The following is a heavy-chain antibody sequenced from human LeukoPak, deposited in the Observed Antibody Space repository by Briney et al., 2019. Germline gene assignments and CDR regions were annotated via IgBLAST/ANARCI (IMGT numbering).Heavy chain of an antibody. CDR2: INPSGGGT. J-gene: IGHJ4*02. Sequence: GASVKVSCKASGYTFTSYYMHWVRQAPGEGLEWMGIINPSGGGTNYAQKFQGRVAMTRDTSISTAYMELSRLRSDDTAVYYCAREGHQDGYPAGMFDYWGQGTLVTVSS. V-gene: IGHV1-2*02. D-gene: IGHD5-24*01. CDR3: AREGHQDGYPAGMFDY. CDR1: GYTFTSYY.